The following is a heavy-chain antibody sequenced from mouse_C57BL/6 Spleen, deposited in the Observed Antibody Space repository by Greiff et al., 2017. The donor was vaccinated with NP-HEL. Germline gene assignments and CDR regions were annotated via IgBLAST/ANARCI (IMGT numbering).Heavy chain of an antibody. CDR1: GFNIKDDY. CDR2: IDPDNGDT. D-gene: IGHD1-2*01. CDR3: TTRLGFAY. Sequence: VQLKQSGAELVRPGASVKLSCTASGFNIKDDYMPWVKQRPDQGLEWIGWIDPDNGDTKYASKFQGKATITADTSSNTAYLQLSSLTTEDTAVYYCTTRLGFAYWGQGTLVTVSA. J-gene: IGHJ3*01. V-gene: IGHV14-4*01.